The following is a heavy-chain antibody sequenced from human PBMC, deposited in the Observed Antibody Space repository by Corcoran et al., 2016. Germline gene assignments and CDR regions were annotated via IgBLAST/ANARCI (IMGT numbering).Heavy chain of an antibody. CDR1: GYTFTSYD. D-gene: IGHD6-19*01. J-gene: IGHJ6*02. V-gene: IGHV1-8*01. CDR3: ARRGATPWLVRRVYYYYGMDV. Sequence: QVQLVQSGAEVKKPGASVKVSCKASGYTFTSYDINWVRQATGQGLEWMGWMNPNSGNTGYAQKFQGRVTMTRNTSISTAYMELSSLRSEDTAVYYCARRGATPWLVRRVYYYYGMDVWGQGTTVTVSS. CDR2: MNPNSGNT.